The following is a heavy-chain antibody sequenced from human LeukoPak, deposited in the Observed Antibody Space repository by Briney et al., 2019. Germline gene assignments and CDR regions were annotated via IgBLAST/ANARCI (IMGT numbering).Heavy chain of an antibody. CDR3: AREAPLYDSSGYSSFDY. CDR1: GGSISSGGYY. Sequence: PSETLSLTCTVSGGSISSGGYYWSWIRQHPGKGLEWIGYIYYSGSTYYNPSLKSRVTISVDTSKNQFSLKLSSVTAADTAVYYCAREAPLYDSSGYSSFDYWGQGTLVTVSS. D-gene: IGHD3-22*01. V-gene: IGHV4-31*03. CDR2: IYYSGST. J-gene: IGHJ4*02.